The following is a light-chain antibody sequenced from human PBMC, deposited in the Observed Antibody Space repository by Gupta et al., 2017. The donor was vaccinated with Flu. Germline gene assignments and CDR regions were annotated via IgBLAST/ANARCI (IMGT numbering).Light chain of an antibody. CDR3: RQSKT. Sequence: IQFAQSPSSLSASVGDRVTITCRTSQAISNALAWYQQKPGKAPKLLIYDASRLHTGVPSRFSGGGSGTDITLTISSLQPEDFATYYCRQSKTFGPGTRVDIK. CDR1: QAISNA. CDR2: DAS. J-gene: IGKJ3*01. V-gene: IGKV1-13*02.